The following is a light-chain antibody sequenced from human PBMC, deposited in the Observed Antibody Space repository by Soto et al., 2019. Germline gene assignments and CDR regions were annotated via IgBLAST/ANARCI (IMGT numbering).Light chain of an antibody. Sequence: EIVMTQSPATLSLAPGERVTLSCRASESVSTNLAWYQQKAGQAPRLLIYGASTRATGIPARFSGSGSGTDFTLTISRLEPEDFAVYYCQQYGSSPLTFGGGTKVDIK. CDR1: ESVSTN. V-gene: IGKV3-15*01. CDR2: GAS. J-gene: IGKJ4*01. CDR3: QQYGSSPLT.